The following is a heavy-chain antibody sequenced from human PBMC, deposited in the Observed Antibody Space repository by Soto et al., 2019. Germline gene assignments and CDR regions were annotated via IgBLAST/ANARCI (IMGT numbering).Heavy chain of an antibody. J-gene: IGHJ4*02. V-gene: IGHV4-34*01. CDR1: GGSFSGYY. D-gene: IGHD3-10*01. CDR3: ARRKRYYASGIVDY. Sequence: SETLSLTCAVYGGSFSGYYWSWIRQPPGKGLEWIGEINHSGSTNYNPSLKSRVTISVDTSKNQFSLKLSSVTAADTAVYYCARRKRYYASGIVDYWGQGTLVTVSS. CDR2: INHSGST.